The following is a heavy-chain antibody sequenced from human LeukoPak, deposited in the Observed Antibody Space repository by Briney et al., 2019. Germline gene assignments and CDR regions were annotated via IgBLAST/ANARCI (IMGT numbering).Heavy chain of an antibody. CDR2: IGGGDGGST. J-gene: IGHJ4*02. CDR3: AKEGSYAYFDY. D-gene: IGHD3-16*01. CDR1: GFTFSSYA. Sequence: GGSLRLSRAASGFTFSSYAMNWVRQAPGKGLEWVSAIGGGDGGSTYYADSVKGRFTISRDNSKNTLYLQMNSLRAEDTAVYYCAKEGSYAYFDYWGQGTLVTVSS. V-gene: IGHV3-23*01.